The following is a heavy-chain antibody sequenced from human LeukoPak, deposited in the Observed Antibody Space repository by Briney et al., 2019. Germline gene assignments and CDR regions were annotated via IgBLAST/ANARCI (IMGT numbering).Heavy chain of an antibody. V-gene: IGHV3-43*01. Sequence: GGSLRLSCAAAGFIFDDYTMHWVRQAPGKGLEWVSLISWNGGSIYYADSVKGRFTISRDNSKNSLYLQMNSLRAGDTAVYYCAGNRILTGYYLFDYWGQGTLVTVSS. CDR2: ISWNGGSI. CDR3: AGNRILTGYYLFDY. CDR1: GFIFDDYT. D-gene: IGHD3-9*01. J-gene: IGHJ4*02.